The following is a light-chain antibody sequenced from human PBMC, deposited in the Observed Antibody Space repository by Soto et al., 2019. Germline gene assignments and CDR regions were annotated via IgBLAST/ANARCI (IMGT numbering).Light chain of an antibody. CDR3: QHYTNWPLT. CDR1: HSVSSS. V-gene: IGKV3-15*01. J-gene: IGKJ4*01. Sequence: EIVMTQSPATLSVSPGERATLSCRASHSVSSSLAWYQQKPGQAPRLLIYGAPTRATGLPARFSGSGSGTDFTLTISSLQSEDFAVYYCQHYTNWPLTFGGGTKVEIK. CDR2: GAP.